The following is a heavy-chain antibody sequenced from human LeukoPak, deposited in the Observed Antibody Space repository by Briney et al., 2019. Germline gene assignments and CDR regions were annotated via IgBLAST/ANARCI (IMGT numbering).Heavy chain of an antibody. D-gene: IGHD6-6*01. CDR2: INWNGGST. Sequence: GGSLRLSCAASGFTFDDYGMSWVRQAPGKGLEWVSGINWNGGSTGYADSVKGRFTISRDNAKNSLYLQMNSMRAEDTALYYCARPNSSSFPYYFDYWGQGTLVTVSS. CDR3: ARPNSSSFPYYFDY. CDR1: GFTFDDYG. J-gene: IGHJ4*02. V-gene: IGHV3-20*04.